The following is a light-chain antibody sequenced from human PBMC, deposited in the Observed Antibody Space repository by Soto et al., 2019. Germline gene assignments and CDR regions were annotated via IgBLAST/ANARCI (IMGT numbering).Light chain of an antibody. CDR3: KQRYSTPLT. J-gene: IGKJ3*01. V-gene: IGKV1-39*01. CDR1: QTISSY. Sequence: DIQMTHSPSSLSASVGDGVTITCRASQTISSYLNWYQERPGKAPRLLIYAASTLQSGVPSRFSGRGVANEFTLAINNLQPEYHATYYRKQRYSTPLTFGPGNKVDI. CDR2: AAS.